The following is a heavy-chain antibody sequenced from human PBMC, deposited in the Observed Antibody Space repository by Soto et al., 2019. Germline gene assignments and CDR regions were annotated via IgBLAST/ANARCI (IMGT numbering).Heavy chain of an antibody. D-gene: IGHD3-9*01. CDR1: GYTFTGYD. J-gene: IGHJ4*02. Sequence: ASLKVSCNASGYTFTGYDMHWVRQAPGQGLEWMGWSNPNSGGTNYAQKFKGRVTMNRDTSISTDYMELSRLRSDDTAVYYCARGRYFAWPVTHXWGQGTLVTVS. CDR2: SNPNSGGT. CDR3: ARGRYFAWPVTHX. V-gene: IGHV1-2*02.